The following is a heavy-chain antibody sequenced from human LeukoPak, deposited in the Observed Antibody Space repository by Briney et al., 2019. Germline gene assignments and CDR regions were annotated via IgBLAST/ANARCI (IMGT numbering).Heavy chain of an antibody. D-gene: IGHD3-22*01. CDR2: IRYDGSNT. CDR1: GFTFSSYG. V-gene: IGHV3-30*02. Sequence: GGSLRLSCTASGFTFSSYGMHWVRQAPGKGLEWVAYIRYDGSNTYYTDSVKGRFTISRDNSKNTLYLQMNSLRAEDTAVYYCAKDHPLGSSSYYFAGSYWGQGTLVTVSS. CDR3: AKDHPLGSSSYYFAGSY. J-gene: IGHJ4*02.